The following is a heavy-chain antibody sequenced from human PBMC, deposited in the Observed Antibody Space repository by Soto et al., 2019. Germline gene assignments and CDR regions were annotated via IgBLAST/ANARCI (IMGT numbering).Heavy chain of an antibody. Sequence: QVQLVESGGGVARPGTPLRLSFPAPGFSFSEHGMTGFSQAPGKGLGWLAVINDGSEEGYADPVRGRFTISRDNARNILYLQMDNLRAEDSALYYCARDDLFVDNGLDHWGQGTLVTVSS. CDR2: INDGSEE. CDR3: ARDDLFVDNGLDH. CDR1: GFSFSEHG. V-gene: IGHV3-33*01. D-gene: IGHD1-1*01. J-gene: IGHJ4*02.